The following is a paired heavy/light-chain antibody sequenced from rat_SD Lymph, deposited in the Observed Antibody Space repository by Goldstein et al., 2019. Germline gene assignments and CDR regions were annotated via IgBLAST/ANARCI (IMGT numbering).Heavy chain of an antibody. CDR3: ARSPLNYGSYGGDY. J-gene: IGHJ2*01. CDR1: GFSLSTSGMV. Sequence: QVTLKESGPGMLQPSKTLSLTCSFSGFSLSTSGMVVSWIRQPSGKSLEWLAAIDWDGDKYYNPSLKSRLTVSKDTSNTQVFLKITSVDIADTATYYCARSPLNYGSYGGDYWGQGVMVTVSS. V-gene: IGHV8S18*01. CDR2: IDWDGDK. D-gene: IGHD1-3*01.
Light chain of an antibody. V-gene: IGKV12S34*01. J-gene: IGKJ2-3*01. CDR1: EDIYSN. CDR3: QQYNNYPYT. Sequence: DIQMTQSPASLSASLGETVTIECRASEDIYSNLAWYQQKPGNSPQLLIYDANSLADGVPSRFSGSGSGTQYSLKINSLQSEDVASYFCQQYNNYPYTFGAGTKLELK. CDR2: DAN.